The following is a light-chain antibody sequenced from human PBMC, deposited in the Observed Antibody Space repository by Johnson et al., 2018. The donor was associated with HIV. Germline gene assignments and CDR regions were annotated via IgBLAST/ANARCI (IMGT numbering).Light chain of an antibody. CDR1: SSNIGNNY. Sequence: QSVLTQPPSVSAAPGQKVTISCSGSSSNIGNNYVSWYQQLPGTAPKLLIYENNKRPSGIPDRFSGSKSGTSATLGITGLQTGDEAVYYCGTWDRSLCAGGVFGTVTKVPVL. CDR2: ENN. J-gene: IGLJ1*01. V-gene: IGLV1-51*02. CDR3: GTWDRSLCAGGV.